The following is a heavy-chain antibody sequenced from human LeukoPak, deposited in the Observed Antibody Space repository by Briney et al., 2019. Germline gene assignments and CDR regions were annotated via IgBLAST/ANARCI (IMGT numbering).Heavy chain of an antibody. V-gene: IGHV4-59*08. Sequence: SETLSLTCTVSGGSISSYYWSWIRQPPGKGLEWIGYIYYSGSTNYNPSLNSRVTISVDTSKNQFSLKLSSVTAADTAVYYCARLRYDSSGYFDYWGQGTLVTVSS. CDR2: IYYSGST. CDR1: GGSISSYY. J-gene: IGHJ4*02. CDR3: ARLRYDSSGYFDY. D-gene: IGHD3-22*01.